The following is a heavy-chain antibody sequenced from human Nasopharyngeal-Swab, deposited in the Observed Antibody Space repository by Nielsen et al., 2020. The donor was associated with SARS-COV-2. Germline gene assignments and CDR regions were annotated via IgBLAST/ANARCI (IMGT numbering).Heavy chain of an antibody. V-gene: IGHV1-2*02. CDR3: ARDLWLETDYYYRGMDV. CDR1: GYTFTGYY. Sequence: ASVKVSCKASGYTFTGYYMHWVRQAPGQGLEWMGWINPNSGGTNYAQKFQGRVTMTRDTSISTAYMELSSLTSEDTAVYYCARDLWLETDYYYRGMDVWGQGTTVTVSS. J-gene: IGHJ6*02. D-gene: IGHD6-19*01. CDR2: INPNSGGT.